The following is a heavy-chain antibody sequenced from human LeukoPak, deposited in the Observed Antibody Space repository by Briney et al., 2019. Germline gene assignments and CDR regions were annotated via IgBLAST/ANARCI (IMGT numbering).Heavy chain of an antibody. J-gene: IGHJ4*02. CDR1: GFTFDDYG. CDR3: ARTTVTVTTGNFDY. D-gene: IGHD4-11*01. Sequence: GGSLRLSCAASGFTFDDYGMSWVRQAPGKGLEWVSGINWNGGSTGYADSVKGRFTISRDNAKNSLYLQMNSLRAEDTALYYCARTTVTVTTGNFDYWGQGTLVTVSS. CDR2: INWNGGST. V-gene: IGHV3-20*04.